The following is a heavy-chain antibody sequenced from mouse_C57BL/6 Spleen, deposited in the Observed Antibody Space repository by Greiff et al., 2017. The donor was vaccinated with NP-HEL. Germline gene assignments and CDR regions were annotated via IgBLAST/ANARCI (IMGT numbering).Heavy chain of an antibody. V-gene: IGHV1-82*01. CDR1: GYAFSSSW. CDR3: AREVYSFAY. D-gene: IGHD1-1*01. CDR2: IYPGDGDT. J-gene: IGHJ3*01. Sequence: VQLQQSGPELVKPGASVKISCKASGYAFSSSWMNWVKQRPGKGLEWIGRIYPGDGDTNYNGKFKGKATLTADKSSSTAYMQLSSLTSDDSAVYFCAREVYSFAYWGQGTLVTVSA.